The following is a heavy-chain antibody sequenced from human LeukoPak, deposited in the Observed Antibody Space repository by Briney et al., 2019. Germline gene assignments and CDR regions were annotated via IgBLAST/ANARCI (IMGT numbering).Heavy chain of an antibody. Sequence: GGSLRLSCAASGFTVSSNYMSWVRQAPGKGLEWVSVIYSGGSTYYADSVKGRFTISRDNSKNTLYLQMNSLRAEDTAVYYCARDRMVRGVSQYYFDYWGQGTLVTVSS. J-gene: IGHJ4*02. CDR2: IYSGGST. D-gene: IGHD3-10*01. CDR1: GFTVSSNY. V-gene: IGHV3-53*01. CDR3: ARDRMVRGVSQYYFDY.